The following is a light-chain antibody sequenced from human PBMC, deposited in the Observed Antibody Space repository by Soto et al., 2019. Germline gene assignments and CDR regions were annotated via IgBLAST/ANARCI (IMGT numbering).Light chain of an antibody. CDR2: GAS. CDR1: QSVGSDY. Sequence: EVVMTQSPGTLSVSPGERATLSCRASQSVGSDYLAWYQQKPGQAPRILIFGASGRATGIPDRFSGSGSGTDFTLTISRLEPEDFAVYYCQQYDTFGQGTMVDIK. V-gene: IGKV3-20*01. CDR3: QQYDT. J-gene: IGKJ2*01.